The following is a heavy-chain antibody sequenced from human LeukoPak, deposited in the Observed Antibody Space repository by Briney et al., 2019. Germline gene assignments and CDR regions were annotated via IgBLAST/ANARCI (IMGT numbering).Heavy chain of an antibody. D-gene: IGHD5-18*01. Sequence: ASVKVSCKASGYTFSGHYLHWVRQAPGQGLEWMGRINPNSGGTKYAQKFQNRVTMTSDTSVSTAYMELNGLRSDDTAIYYCTRSWIQLWTPDFDHWGQGTLVTVSS. J-gene: IGHJ4*02. CDR2: INPNSGGT. V-gene: IGHV1-2*06. CDR1: GYTFSGHY. CDR3: TRSWIQLWTPDFDH.